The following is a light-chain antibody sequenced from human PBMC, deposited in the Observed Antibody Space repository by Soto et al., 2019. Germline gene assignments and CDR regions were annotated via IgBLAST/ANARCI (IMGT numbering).Light chain of an antibody. CDR1: HDISTY. Sequence: DIQMTQSPSSLSAAVGDRVTITCRASHDISTYLCWYQQRPGKAPKLLMYSASILQSGVPARFSGSGSGTDFTLTISSLQPEDIATYYCQQSFNTLTFGGGTKVEIK. CDR3: QQSFNTLT. V-gene: IGKV1-39*01. J-gene: IGKJ4*01. CDR2: SAS.